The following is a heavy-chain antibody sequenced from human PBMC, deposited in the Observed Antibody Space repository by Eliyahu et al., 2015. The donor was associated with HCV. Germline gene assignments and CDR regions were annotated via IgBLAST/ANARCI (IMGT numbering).Heavy chain of an antibody. CDR3: VKEIFRLWSSVTTGFDL. J-gene: IGHJ2*01. CDR2: INWDGSVT. D-gene: IGHD4-17*01. Sequence: EVQLVESGGGVAQSGGSLRLSVXASRFPFXDYXMHWVRQTPEKGLEWVSLINWDGSVTYYADSVKGRFTISRDNNENTLFLQMNSLRTEDTGFYYCVKEIFRLWSSVTTGFDLWGRGTLVTVSS. CDR1: RFPFXDYX. V-gene: IGHV3-43*01.